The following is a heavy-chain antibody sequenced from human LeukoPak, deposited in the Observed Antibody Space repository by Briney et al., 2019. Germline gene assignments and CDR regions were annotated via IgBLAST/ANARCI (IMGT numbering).Heavy chain of an antibody. D-gene: IGHD6-6*01. CDR1: AFTFSYYG. Sequence: GGSVRLSCAASAFTFSYYGMHWVRQAPGKGLEWVAVIWANGNDEYYADSVKGRFAISRDNSKNTVYLQMNSLRAEDTAVYYCARELGRQLVDWFDPWGQGTLVTVSS. J-gene: IGHJ5*02. CDR3: ARELGRQLVDWFDP. V-gene: IGHV3-33*01. CDR2: IWANGNDE.